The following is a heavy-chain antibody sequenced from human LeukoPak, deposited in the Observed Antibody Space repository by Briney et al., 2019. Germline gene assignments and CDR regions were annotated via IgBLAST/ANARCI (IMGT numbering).Heavy chain of an antibody. Sequence: GESLTISCKGSGYSFTSYWIGSVRQMPGNGLEWMGIIYPGDSDTRYSPSFQGQVTISADKSISTAYLQWSSLKASDTAMYYCARHWSLLDYGVGFDIWGQGTMVTVSS. CDR2: IYPGDSDT. D-gene: IGHD4-17*01. V-gene: IGHV5-51*01. CDR3: ARHWSLLDYGVGFDI. J-gene: IGHJ3*02. CDR1: GYSFTSYW.